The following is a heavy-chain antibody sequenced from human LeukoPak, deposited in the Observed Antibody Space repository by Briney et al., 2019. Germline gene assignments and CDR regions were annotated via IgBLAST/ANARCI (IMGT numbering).Heavy chain of an antibody. V-gene: IGHV4-59*12. Sequence: SETLSLTCTVSGGSISSYYWSWIRQPPGKGLEWIGYIYHSGSTYYNPSLKSRVTISVDRSKNQFSLKLSSVTAADTAVYYCARDSGYDLYYFDYWGQGTLVTVSS. D-gene: IGHD5-12*01. CDR2: IYHSGST. J-gene: IGHJ4*02. CDR3: ARDSGYDLYYFDY. CDR1: GGSISSYY.